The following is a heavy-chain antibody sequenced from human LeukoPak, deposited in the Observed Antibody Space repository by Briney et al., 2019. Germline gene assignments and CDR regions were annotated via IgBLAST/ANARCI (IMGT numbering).Heavy chain of an antibody. D-gene: IGHD3-9*01. Sequence: SETLSLTCNVSGGSISSYYWNWIRQPAGKGLEWIGHISTSGSTNYKSSLKSRVTISVDKSKNQFSLKLTSVTAADTAVYYCARHDMDVAGGGLDYFDYWGQGTLVTVSS. CDR3: ARHDMDVAGGGLDYFDY. CDR1: GGSISSYY. CDR2: ISTSGST. V-gene: IGHV4-4*07. J-gene: IGHJ4*02.